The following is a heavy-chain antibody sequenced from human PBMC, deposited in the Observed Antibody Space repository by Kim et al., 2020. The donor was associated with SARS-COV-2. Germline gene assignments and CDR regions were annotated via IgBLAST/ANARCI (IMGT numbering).Heavy chain of an antibody. V-gene: IGHV3-21*01. Sequence: GGSLRLSCAASGFTFSSYSMNWVRQAPGKGLEWVSSISSSSGYIYYADSVKGRFTISRDNAKNSLYLQMNSLRAEDTTVYYCARVAAAAGGWYGFDPWGHGTLVTVSS. J-gene: IGHJ5*02. CDR3: ARVAAAAGGWYGFDP. CDR1: GFTFSSYS. CDR2: ISSSSGYI. D-gene: IGHD6-19*01.